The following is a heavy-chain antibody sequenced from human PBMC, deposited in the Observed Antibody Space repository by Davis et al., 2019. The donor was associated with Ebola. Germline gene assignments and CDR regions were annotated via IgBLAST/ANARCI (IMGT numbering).Heavy chain of an antibody. Sequence: GESLKISCKTSGYTFTSYWSRWGRQLPGKGLVWMGRIDPSYSYSNYSPSFQGHVTISADKSISTAYLQWSSLKASDTAMYYCARQSEMATINFDYWGQGTLVTVSS. CDR2: IDPSYSYS. CDR1: GYTFTSYW. V-gene: IGHV5-10-1*01. J-gene: IGHJ4*02. D-gene: IGHD5-24*01. CDR3: ARQSEMATINFDY.